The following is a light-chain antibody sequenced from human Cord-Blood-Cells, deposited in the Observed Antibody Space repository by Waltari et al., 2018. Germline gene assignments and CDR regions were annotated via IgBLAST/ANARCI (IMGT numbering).Light chain of an antibody. CDR3: AAWDDSLSGWV. J-gene: IGLJ3*02. V-gene: IGLV1-47*01. Sequence: QSVLTQPPSASGTPGHRVTISCSGSSSHIGSNTVSWYQQLPGTAPKLLIYRNNQRPSGVPDRFSGSKSGTSASLAISGLRSEDEADYYCAAWDDSLSGWVFGGGTKLTVL. CDR2: RNN. CDR1: SSHIGSNT.